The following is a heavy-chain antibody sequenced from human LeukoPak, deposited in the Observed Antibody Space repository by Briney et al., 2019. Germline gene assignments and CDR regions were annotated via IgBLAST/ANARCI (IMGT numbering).Heavy chain of an antibody. CDR3: ARDGFAYYYGSGTNLNWFDP. Sequence: PSETLSLTCTVSGAHFSSSSYYWGWIRQPPGKALAWIGSIYYSGSTYYNPSLKSRVTISVDTAKNQFSLKLSSVTAADTAVYYCARDGFAYYYGSGTNLNWFDPWGQGTLVTVSS. V-gene: IGHV4-39*07. J-gene: IGHJ5*02. CDR2: IYYSGST. CDR1: GAHFSSSSYY. D-gene: IGHD3-10*01.